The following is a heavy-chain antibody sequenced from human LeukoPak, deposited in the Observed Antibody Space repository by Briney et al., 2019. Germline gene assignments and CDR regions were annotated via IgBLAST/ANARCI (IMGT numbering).Heavy chain of an antibody. D-gene: IGHD6-13*01. CDR3: ARIGYSSSSLDY. CDR1: GFTFSTYW. J-gene: IGHJ4*02. Sequence: GGSLRLSCAASGFTFSTYWMTWVRQAPGKGLEWVANIKQDGSEKYYVDSVKGRFTFYRDNAKNSLYLQMNSLSAEDTAVYYCARIGYSSSSLDYWGQGTLVTVSS. V-gene: IGHV3-7*01. CDR2: IKQDGSEK.